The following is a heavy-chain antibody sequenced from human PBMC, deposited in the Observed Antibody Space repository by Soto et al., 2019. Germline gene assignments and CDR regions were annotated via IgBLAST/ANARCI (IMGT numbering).Heavy chain of an antibody. CDR1: GGSISSYY. CDR3: ARNHRPTMGRRSYNWFDP. V-gene: IGHV4-59*01. D-gene: IGHD3-10*01. CDR2: IYYSGST. J-gene: IGHJ5*02. Sequence: SETLSLTCTVYGGSISSYYWSWIRQPPGKGLEWIGYIYYSGSTNYNPSLKSRVTISVDTSKNQFSLKLSSVTAADTAVYYCARNHRPTMGRRSYNWFDPWGQGTLVTVSS.